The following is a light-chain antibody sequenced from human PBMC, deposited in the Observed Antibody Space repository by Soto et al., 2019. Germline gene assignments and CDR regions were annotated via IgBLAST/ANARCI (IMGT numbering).Light chain of an antibody. CDR3: QQYGSSGT. J-gene: IGKJ1*01. CDR2: GAS. Sequence: IGLTQSPGTLSLSPGERATLSCRASQSVSNNYLDWYQQKPGQAPSLLMYGASNRATGIPDRFSGSRSGTGCTVTISRLETEDCAVYYCQQYGSSGTFRQGTKVEIK. V-gene: IGKV3-20*01. CDR1: QSVSNNY.